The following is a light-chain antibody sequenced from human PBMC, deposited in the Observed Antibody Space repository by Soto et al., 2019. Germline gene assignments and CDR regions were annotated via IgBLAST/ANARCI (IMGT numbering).Light chain of an antibody. CDR3: SSYAGSNNYV. CDR1: SSYVGGYNY. Sequence: QFVLTQPPSASGSPGQSVTISCTGTSSYVGGYNYVSWYQQHPGKAPKLMIYGVSKRPSGVPDRFSGSKSGNTATLTVSGLQAEDEADYYCSSYAGSNNYVFGTGTKVTVL. V-gene: IGLV2-8*01. J-gene: IGLJ1*01. CDR2: GVS.